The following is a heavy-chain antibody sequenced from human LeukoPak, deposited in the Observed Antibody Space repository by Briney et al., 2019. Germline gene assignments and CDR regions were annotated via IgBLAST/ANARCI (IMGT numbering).Heavy chain of an antibody. CDR3: ARGEWDLLFDY. J-gene: IGHJ4*02. Sequence: SETLSLTCTVSGGSISGYYWSWIRQPPGKGLEWIGYIFYSGSTNYDPSLKSRVTISVDTSKNQFSLKLSSVTAADTAVYYCARGEWDLLFDYWGQGTLVTVSS. D-gene: IGHD1-26*01. CDR2: IFYSGST. CDR1: GGSISGYY. V-gene: IGHV4-59*01.